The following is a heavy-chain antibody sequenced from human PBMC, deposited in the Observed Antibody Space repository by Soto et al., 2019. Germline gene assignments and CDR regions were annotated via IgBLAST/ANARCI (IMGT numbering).Heavy chain of an antibody. CDR1: GGTFSSYA. D-gene: IGHD2-15*01. V-gene: IGHV1-69*13. J-gene: IGHJ5*02. CDR3: ARAFVSVNWFDP. Sequence: SVKVSCKASGGTFSSYAISWVRQAPGQGLEWMGGIIPIFGTANYAQKFQGRVTITADESTSTAYMELSSLRSEDTAVYYCARAFVSVNWFDPWGQGTLVTVSS. CDR2: IIPIFGTA.